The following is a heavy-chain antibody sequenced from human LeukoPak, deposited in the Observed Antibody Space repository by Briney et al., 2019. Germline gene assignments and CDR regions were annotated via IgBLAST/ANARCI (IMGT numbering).Heavy chain of an antibody. CDR2: SNSNCGGT. D-gene: IGHD2-21*02. CDR3: AVRAYCGADCYSGYFDY. J-gene: IGHJ4*02. V-gene: IGHV1-2*02. Sequence: ASVKVSCKASGYTFTGQYMHWVRQAPGQGLEWAGWSNSNCGGTNYSQTFQGRVPMTRDTSISTAYMELSRLTSDDTAVYYCAVRAYCGADCYSGYFDYWGQGTLVTVSS. CDR1: GYTFTGQY.